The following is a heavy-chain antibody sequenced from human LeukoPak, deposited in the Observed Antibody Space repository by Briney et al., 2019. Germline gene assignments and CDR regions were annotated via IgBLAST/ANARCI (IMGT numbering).Heavy chain of an antibody. CDR3: TTGKWLRPYYFDY. V-gene: IGHV3-15*01. Sequence: GGSLRLSCAASGFTFSNAWMSWVRQAPGKGPEWVGRIKSKTDGGTTDYAAPVKGRFTISRDDSKNTLYLQMNSLKAEDTAVYYCTTGKWLRPYYFDYWGQGTLVTVSS. D-gene: IGHD5-12*01. CDR1: GFTFSNAW. J-gene: IGHJ4*02. CDR2: IKSKTDGGTT.